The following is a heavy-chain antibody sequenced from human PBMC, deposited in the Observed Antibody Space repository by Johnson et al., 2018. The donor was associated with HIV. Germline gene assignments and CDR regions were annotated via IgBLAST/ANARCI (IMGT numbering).Heavy chain of an antibody. CDR1: GFTFSSYA. J-gene: IGHJ3*02. CDR2: ISYDGSDK. D-gene: IGHD6-13*01. CDR3: AKEPYSSSWYGAFDI. Sequence: QVQLVESGGGVVQPGRSLRLSCAASGFTFSSYAMHWVRQAPGKGLEWVAVISYDGSDKYYVDSVKGRFTISRDNSENTLYLQMNSLRAEDTAVYYCAKEPYSSSWYGAFDIWGQGTMVTVSS. V-gene: IGHV3-30*04.